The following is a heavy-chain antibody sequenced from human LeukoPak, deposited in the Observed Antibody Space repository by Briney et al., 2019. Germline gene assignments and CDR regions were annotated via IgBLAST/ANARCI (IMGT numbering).Heavy chain of an antibody. D-gene: IGHD6-19*01. CDR1: GFTFSSYW. Sequence: GGSLRLSCAASGFTFSSYWMSWVRQAPGKGLEWVANIKQDGSENYYVDSVKGRFTISRDNSKNTLYLHMNSLRADDTALYYCAKARTGEQWLVWGYWGQGTLVTVSS. V-gene: IGHV3-7*03. CDR2: IKQDGSEN. CDR3: AKARTGEQWLVWGY. J-gene: IGHJ4*02.